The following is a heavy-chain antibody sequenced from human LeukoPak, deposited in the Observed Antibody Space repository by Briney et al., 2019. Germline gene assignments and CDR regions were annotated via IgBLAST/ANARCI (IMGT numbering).Heavy chain of an antibody. D-gene: IGHD1-26*01. CDR3: VRDLGGSSGH. V-gene: IGHV3-30-3*01. CDR1: GFTFSSYA. CDR2: ISYDGSNK. J-gene: IGHJ4*02. Sequence: GGSLRLSCAASGFTFSSYAMHWVRQAPGKGREGGAVISYDGSNKYYADSVKGRFTISRDNSKNTLYLQMNSLRTEDTAVYYCVRDLGGSSGHWGQGTLVTVSS.